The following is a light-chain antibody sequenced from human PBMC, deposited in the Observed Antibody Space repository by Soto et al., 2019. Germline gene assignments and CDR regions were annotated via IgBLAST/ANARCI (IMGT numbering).Light chain of an antibody. V-gene: IGLV2-8*01. J-gene: IGLJ2*01. CDR2: EVN. CDR3: TSYAGTNNFVI. CDR1: SSDVGGYNY. Sequence: QSALTQPPSASGSPGQSVTISCTGTSSDVGGYNYVSWYRQHPGKAPKLTIYEVNKRPSGVPDRLSGSKSGNTASLTVSGLQAEDEADYYCTSYAGTNNFVIFGGGTKLTVL.